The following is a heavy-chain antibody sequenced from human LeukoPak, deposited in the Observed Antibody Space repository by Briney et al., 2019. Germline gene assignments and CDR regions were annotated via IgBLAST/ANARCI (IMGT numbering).Heavy chain of an antibody. CDR2: INSISSHI. J-gene: IGHJ5*02. D-gene: IGHD2-8*01. V-gene: IGHV3-21*05. CDR1: GFNFNSYS. Sequence: PGGSLRLPCLASGFNFNSYSLNWVRQAPGKGLEWVSYINSISSHIYYAESVRGRFSISRDNAKNSLYLQMNRLRAEDTAVYSCARELNGLDPWGQGTLVTVSS. CDR3: ARELNGLDP.